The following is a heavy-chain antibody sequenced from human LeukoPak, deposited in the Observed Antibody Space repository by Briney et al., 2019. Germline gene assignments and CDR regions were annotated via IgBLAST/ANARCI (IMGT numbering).Heavy chain of an antibody. J-gene: IGHJ3*02. V-gene: IGHV3-7*01. CDR3: ASSIRGAFDI. CDR2: IKQDGSEK. D-gene: IGHD3-3*02. Sequence: HPGGSLRLSCAASGFTFSSYAMSWVRQAPGKGLEWVANIKQDGSEKYYVDSVKGRFTISGDNAKNSLYLQMNSLRAEDTAVYYCASSIRGAFDIWGQGTMVTVSS. CDR1: GFTFSSYA.